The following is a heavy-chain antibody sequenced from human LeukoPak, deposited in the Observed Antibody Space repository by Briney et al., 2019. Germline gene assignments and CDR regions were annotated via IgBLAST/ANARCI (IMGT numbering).Heavy chain of an antibody. V-gene: IGHV3-23*01. D-gene: IGHD3-9*01. CDR2: ISGSGGST. CDR1: GFTFSSYA. Sequence: GGSLRLSCAASGFTFSSYAMSWVRQAPGKGLGWVSAISGSGGSTYYADSVKGRFTISRDNSKNTLYRQMNSLRAEDTAVYYCEKGQRRPTGAFDIWGQGTMVTVSS. CDR3: EKGQRRPTGAFDI. J-gene: IGHJ3*02.